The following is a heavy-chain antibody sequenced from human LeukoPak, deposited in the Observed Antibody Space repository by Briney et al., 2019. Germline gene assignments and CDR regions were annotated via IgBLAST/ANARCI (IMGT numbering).Heavy chain of an antibody. CDR3: AEDVGWPGVAVADTDY. D-gene: IGHD6-19*01. J-gene: IGHJ4*02. Sequence: PGGSLRLSCAASGFTFSSYAMSWVRQAPGKGLEWVSLISTSGDTYHADSVKGRFTISRDNSNNTLYLQMNSLRAEDTAVYYCAEDVGWPGVAVADTDYWGQGTLVTVSS. CDR2: ISTSGDT. CDR1: GFTFSSYA. V-gene: IGHV3-23*01.